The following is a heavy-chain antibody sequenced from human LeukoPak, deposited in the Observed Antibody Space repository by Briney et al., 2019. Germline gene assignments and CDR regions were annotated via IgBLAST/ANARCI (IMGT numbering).Heavy chain of an antibody. Sequence: GGSLRLSCAASGFTFSSYGMSWVRQAPGKGLEWVSAISGSGSSTYYADSVKGRFTISRDNSKNMLYLQMNSLRAEDTAVYYCASYSSSRYFDYWGQGTLVTVSS. CDR1: GFTFSSYG. CDR2: ISGSGSST. V-gene: IGHV3-23*01. CDR3: ASYSSSRYFDY. D-gene: IGHD6-6*01. J-gene: IGHJ4*02.